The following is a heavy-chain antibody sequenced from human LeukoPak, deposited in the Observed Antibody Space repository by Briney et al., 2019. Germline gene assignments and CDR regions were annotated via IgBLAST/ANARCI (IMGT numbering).Heavy chain of an antibody. V-gene: IGHV3-21*01. Sequence: GGSLRLSCAASGFTFSSSTMNWVRQAPGKGLEWVSSISSTSTSINYADSVRGRFTISRDNAKNSLYLQMSSLRAEDTAVYYCAKDNSSSFDYWGQGTLVTVSS. CDR2: ISSTSTSI. CDR3: AKDNSSSFDY. J-gene: IGHJ4*02. CDR1: GFTFSSST. D-gene: IGHD6-13*01.